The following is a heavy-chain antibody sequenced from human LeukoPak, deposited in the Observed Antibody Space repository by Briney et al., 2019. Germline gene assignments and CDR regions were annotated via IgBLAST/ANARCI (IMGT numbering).Heavy chain of an antibody. V-gene: IGHV4-61*02. Sequence: PSQTLSLTCTVSGDSISSGSYYWSWIRQPAGKGLEWIGRIYTSGSTNYNPSLKSRVTISVDTSMNQFSLKLSSVTAADTAVYYCAREEYYSDNSGYYPDFWGQGTLVTVSS. CDR1: GDSISSGSYY. J-gene: IGHJ4*02. D-gene: IGHD3-22*01. CDR2: IYTSGST. CDR3: AREEYYSDNSGYYPDF.